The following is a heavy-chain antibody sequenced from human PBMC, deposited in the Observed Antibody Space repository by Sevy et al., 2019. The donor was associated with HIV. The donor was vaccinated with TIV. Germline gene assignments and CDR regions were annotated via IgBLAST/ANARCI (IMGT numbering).Heavy chain of an antibody. CDR2: IYYSGST. Sequence: SETLSLTCTVSGGSISSYYWSWIRQPPGKGLEWIGYIYYSGSTNYNPSLKSRSTISVDTSKNQFSLKLGSVTAADTAVYYCARGYYYDSSGYPIPKNWFDPWGQGTLVTVSS. J-gene: IGHJ5*02. CDR1: GGSISSYY. D-gene: IGHD3-22*01. CDR3: ARGYYYDSSGYPIPKNWFDP. V-gene: IGHV4-59*01.